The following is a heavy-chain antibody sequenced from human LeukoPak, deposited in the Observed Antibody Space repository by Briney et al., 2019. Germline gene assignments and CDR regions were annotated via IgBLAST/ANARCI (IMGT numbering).Heavy chain of an antibody. CDR2: ISYDGSNK. CDR1: GFTFSSYA. Sequence: GGSLRLSCAASGFTFSSYAMHWVCQAPGKGLEWVAVISYDGSNKYYADSVKGRFTISRDNSKNTLYLQMNSLRAEDTAVYYCASLKVPSDYWGQGTLVTVSS. V-gene: IGHV3-30-3*01. CDR3: ASLKVPSDY. J-gene: IGHJ4*02.